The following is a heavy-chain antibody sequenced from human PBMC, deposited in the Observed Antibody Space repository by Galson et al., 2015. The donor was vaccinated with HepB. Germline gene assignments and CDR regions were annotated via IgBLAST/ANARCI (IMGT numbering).Heavy chain of an antibody. Sequence: SLRLSCAASGFAFSSYGMHWVRQAPGKGLGWVAVISYDGSNKYYADSVKGRFTISRDNSKNTLYLQMNSLRAEDTAVYYCAKDTSYDYVWGSYRYKDYFDYWGQGTLVTVSS. CDR3: AKDTSYDYVWGSYRYKDYFDY. D-gene: IGHD3-16*02. J-gene: IGHJ4*02. CDR1: GFAFSSYG. CDR2: ISYDGSNK. V-gene: IGHV3-30*18.